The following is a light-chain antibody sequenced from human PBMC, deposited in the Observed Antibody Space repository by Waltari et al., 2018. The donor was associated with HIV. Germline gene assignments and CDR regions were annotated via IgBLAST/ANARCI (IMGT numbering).Light chain of an antibody. J-gene: IGLJ3*02. V-gene: IGLV2-18*02. CDR1: RSDIGSFDH. CDR2: GVS. CDR3: SSYRSSITLL. Sequence: QSALTQPPSVSGSPGQSVTISCIGTRSDIGSFDHVSWFQQPPGSAPKLLIFGVSNRPSGVPDRFSGSKSGNTASLTISGLQAEDEADYYCSSYRSSITLLFGGGTKLTVL.